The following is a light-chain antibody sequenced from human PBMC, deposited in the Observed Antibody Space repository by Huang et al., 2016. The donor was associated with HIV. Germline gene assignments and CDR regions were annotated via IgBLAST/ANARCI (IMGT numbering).Light chain of an antibody. J-gene: IGKJ3*01. CDR2: ELS. CDR1: QSLLHSDGKIH. V-gene: IGKV2-29*03. CDR3: MQSTQLPFT. Sequence: DLVMTQTPLPLSVTPGQPASISCKSGQSLLHSDGKIHLSWYLQRPCQSPHLLFYELSSRFSVVPDRFGGSGSGTDFTRKISRVEAEDVGVYYCMQSTQLPFTFGPGTKVDL.